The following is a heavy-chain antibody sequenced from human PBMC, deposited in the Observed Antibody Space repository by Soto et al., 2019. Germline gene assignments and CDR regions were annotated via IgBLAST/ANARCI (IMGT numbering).Heavy chain of an antibody. V-gene: IGHV1-69*08. Sequence: QVQLVQSGAEVKKPGSSVKVSCKASGGTFSSYTISWVRQAPGQGLEWMGRIIPILGIANYAQKFQGRVTITADKSTSTAYMELSSLRSEDTAVYYCARDPDGVVAATRYFDYWGQGTLVTVSS. D-gene: IGHD2-15*01. CDR1: GGTFSSYT. CDR2: IIPILGIA. CDR3: ARDPDGVVAATRYFDY. J-gene: IGHJ4*02.